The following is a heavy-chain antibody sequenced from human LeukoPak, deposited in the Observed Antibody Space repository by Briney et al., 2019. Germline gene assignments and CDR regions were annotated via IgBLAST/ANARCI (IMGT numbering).Heavy chain of an antibody. D-gene: IGHD6-19*01. J-gene: IGHJ4*02. Sequence: GRSLRLSCAASGFTFSSYAMHWVRQAPGKGLEWVAVISYDGSNKYYADSVKGRFTISRDNSKNTLYLQMNSLRAEDTAVYYWARDETAVAGTDSFDYWGQGTLVTVSS. V-gene: IGHV3-30-3*01. CDR1: GFTFSSYA. CDR2: ISYDGSNK. CDR3: ARDETAVAGTDSFDY.